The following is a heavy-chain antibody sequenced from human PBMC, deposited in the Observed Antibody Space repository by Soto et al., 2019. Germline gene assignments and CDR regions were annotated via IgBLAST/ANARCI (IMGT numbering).Heavy chain of an antibody. CDR2: INNSSSVI. CDR3: AKLSRAAAGTPPYYRLDV. Sequence: PGGSLRLSCAASGLSFSIYSMNWVRQAPGKGLEWISYINNSSSVIHYADSVRGRFTISRDNSKNTLYLQMNSLRAEDTAVYYCAKLSRAAAGTPPYYRLDVWGQGTTVTVSS. D-gene: IGHD6-13*01. CDR1: GLSFSIYS. V-gene: IGHV3-48*01. J-gene: IGHJ6*02.